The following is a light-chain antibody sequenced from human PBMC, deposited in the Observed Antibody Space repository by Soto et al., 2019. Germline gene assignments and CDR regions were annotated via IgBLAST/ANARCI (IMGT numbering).Light chain of an antibody. CDR1: QGISNY. Sequence: DIQMTQSPSSLSASVGDRVTITCRASQGISNYLAWYQQKPGKVPKLLIYAASTLQSGVPSRFSGSGSGTDFTLTISSLQPEDVATYYFQKYNSAPYFGQGTRLEIK. CDR2: AAS. J-gene: IGKJ5*01. CDR3: QKYNSAPY. V-gene: IGKV1-27*01.